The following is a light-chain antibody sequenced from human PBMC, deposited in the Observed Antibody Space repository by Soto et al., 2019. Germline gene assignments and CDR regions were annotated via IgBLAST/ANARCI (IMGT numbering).Light chain of an antibody. CDR3: QQYGSSPPYT. J-gene: IGKJ2*01. CDR2: GAS. Sequence: EIVLTQSPGTLSLSPGERATLSCRASQSVSSSYLAWYQQKPGQAPSLLIYGASSRATGIPDRFSGSGSGTDFTLTISRPEPEDFAVYYCQQYGSSPPYTFGQGTKLEIK. CDR1: QSVSSSY. V-gene: IGKV3-20*01.